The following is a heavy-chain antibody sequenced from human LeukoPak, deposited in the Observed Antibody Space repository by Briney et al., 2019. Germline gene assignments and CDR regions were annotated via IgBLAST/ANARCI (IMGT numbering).Heavy chain of an antibody. D-gene: IGHD6-6*01. CDR3: ARDSSSGYYYYMDV. Sequence: ASVKVSCKASGYTFTGYYMHWVRQAPGQGLEWMGWINPNSGGTNYAQKFQGRVTMTRGTSISTAYMELSRLRSDDTAVYYCARDSSSGYYYYMDVWGKGTTVTVSS. CDR2: INPNSGGT. V-gene: IGHV1-2*02. CDR1: GYTFTGYY. J-gene: IGHJ6*03.